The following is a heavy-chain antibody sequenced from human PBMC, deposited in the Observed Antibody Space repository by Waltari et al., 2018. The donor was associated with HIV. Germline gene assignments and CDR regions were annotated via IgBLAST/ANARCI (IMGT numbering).Heavy chain of an antibody. Sequence: EVQLVESVVGLVKPGESLRLSWAASGFTFSSYSMNWVRQAPGKGLEWVSSISSSSYIYYADSVKGRFTISRDNAKNSLYLQMNSLRAGDTAFYYCARGKGRLVWGQGTLVTVSS. CDR1: GFTFSSYS. CDR2: ISSSSYI. D-gene: IGHD5-12*01. J-gene: IGHJ4*02. V-gene: IGHV3-21*01. CDR3: ARGKGRLV.